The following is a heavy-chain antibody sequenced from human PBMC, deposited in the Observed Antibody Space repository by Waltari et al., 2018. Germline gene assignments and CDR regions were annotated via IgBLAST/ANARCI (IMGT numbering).Heavy chain of an antibody. CDR3: ARGSIAAGSFDY. CDR1: GYTFTGYY. Sequence: QVQLVQSGAEVKKPGASVTVSCEASGYTFTGYYLHWVRQAPGQGLECMGWIDPNSGATNYAQKFLGRVTMTRDTSISTAYMELSRLRSDDTAFYYCARGSIAAGSFDYWGQGTLVTVSS. J-gene: IGHJ4*01. D-gene: IGHD6-6*01. V-gene: IGHV1-2*02. CDR2: IDPNSGAT.